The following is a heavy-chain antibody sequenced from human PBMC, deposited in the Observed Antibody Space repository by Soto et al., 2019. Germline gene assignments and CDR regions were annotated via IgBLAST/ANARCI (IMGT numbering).Heavy chain of an antibody. CDR1: GFTFTRSA. CDR2: IVVGSGNT. V-gene: IGHV1-58*01. D-gene: IGHD3-22*01. J-gene: IGHJ4*02. Sequence: ASVTVSCQASGFTFTRSAGQWVRQALGQRLEWIGLIVVGSGNTNYAQKFQERVTITRDMSTSTAYMELSSLRSEDTAVYYCAAPREYYYDSSGYDYWGQGTLVTRSS. CDR3: AAPREYYYDSSGYDY.